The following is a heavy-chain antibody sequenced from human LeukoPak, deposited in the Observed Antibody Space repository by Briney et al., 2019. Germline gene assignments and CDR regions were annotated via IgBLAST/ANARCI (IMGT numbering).Heavy chain of an antibody. CDR2: ISGSGGSI. CDR3: AKDGEYYYDSSGYMD. V-gene: IGHV3-23*01. J-gene: IGHJ4*02. Sequence: GGSLRLSCAASGFTFSSYAMSWVRQAPGKGLEWVSAISGSGGSIYYADSVKGRFTISRDNSKNTLYLQMNSLRAEDTAVYYCAKDGEYYYDSSGYMDWGQGTLVTVSS. D-gene: IGHD3-22*01. CDR1: GFTFSSYA.